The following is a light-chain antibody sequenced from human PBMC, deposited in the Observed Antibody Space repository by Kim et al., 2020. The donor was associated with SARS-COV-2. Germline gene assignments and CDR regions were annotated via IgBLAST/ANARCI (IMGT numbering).Light chain of an antibody. J-gene: IGLJ1*01. V-gene: IGLV2-14*03. CDR1: SSDVGGYNY. CDR2: DVS. Sequence: QSALTQPASVSGSPGQSITISCTGTSSDVGGYNYVSWYQQHPGKAPKLMIYDVSNRPSGVSNRFSGSKSGNTASLTISGLQAEDEADYYCSSYTSSSTHDVFGTGTKVTV. CDR3: SSYTSSSTHDV.